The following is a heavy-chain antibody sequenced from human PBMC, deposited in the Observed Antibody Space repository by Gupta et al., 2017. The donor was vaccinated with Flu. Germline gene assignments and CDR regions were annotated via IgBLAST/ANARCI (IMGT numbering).Heavy chain of an antibody. Sequence: RQMPGKGLEWMGIIYPGDSDTRYSPSFQGQVTIAADKSVTTAYLQWSSLKDSDTAMYYCARGSRWPERMAGHGFGGAFDYWGQGTLVTVSS. D-gene: IGHD3-16*01. CDR3: ARGSRWPERMAGHGFGGAFDY. V-gene: IGHV5-51*01. J-gene: IGHJ4*02. CDR2: IYPGDSDT.